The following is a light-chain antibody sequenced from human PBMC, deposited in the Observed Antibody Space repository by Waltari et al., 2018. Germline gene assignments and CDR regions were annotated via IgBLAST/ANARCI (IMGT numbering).Light chain of an antibody. CDR2: DVT. Sequence: SALTQSASVSGSPGQSIAISCTGTSGDIGAHNHVSWYHQYPGKAPKLMIYDVTRRPAGVSIRFSGSKSGNTASLTISGLQAEDEADYYCCSYTTTLTYVFGSGTKVTVL. V-gene: IGLV2-14*03. J-gene: IGLJ1*01. CDR1: SGDIGAHNH. CDR3: CSYTTTLTYV.